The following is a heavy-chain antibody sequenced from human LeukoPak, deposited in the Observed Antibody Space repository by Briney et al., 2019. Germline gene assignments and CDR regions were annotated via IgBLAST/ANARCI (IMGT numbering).Heavy chain of an antibody. J-gene: IGHJ3*02. CDR2: IKPDGSDK. D-gene: IGHD5-24*01. Sequence: GGSLRLSCVGSGFSFRSHWVNWVRQSPGKGLEWVANIKPDGSDKDYVDSARGRFTVSRDNAENSAFLQMNSLRAEDTAIYYCATISAQTFDIWGQGTLVTVSS. CDR3: ATISAQTFDI. CDR1: GFSFRSHW. V-gene: IGHV3-7*01.